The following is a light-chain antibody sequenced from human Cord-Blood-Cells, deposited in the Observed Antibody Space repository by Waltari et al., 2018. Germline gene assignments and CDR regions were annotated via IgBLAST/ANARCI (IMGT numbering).Light chain of an antibody. J-gene: IGLJ1*01. CDR3: CSYAGSSTYV. CDR2: EVS. V-gene: IGLV2-23*02. CDR1: SSDVGSYNL. Sequence: QSALTPPASGAGSPGQSLTLSCTGTSSDVGSYNLFSWYQQHPGKAPKLMIYEVSKRPSGVSNRFSGSKSGNTASLTISGLQAEDEADYYCCSYAGSSTYVFGTGTKVTVL.